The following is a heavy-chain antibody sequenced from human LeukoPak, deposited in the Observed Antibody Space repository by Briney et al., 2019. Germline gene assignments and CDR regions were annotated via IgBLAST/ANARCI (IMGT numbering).Heavy chain of an antibody. V-gene: IGHV3-23*01. Sequence: GGSLRLSCAASGFSFTSYAMTWLRQAPGKGLEWVSSISGSGDHIYYADSVKGRFTISRDYSKNTLFLQMSGLRADDTAVYFCAKTAAGSSWYWAIDYWGQGTLVTVSS. J-gene: IGHJ4*02. CDR3: AKTAAGSSWYWAIDY. CDR2: ISGSGDHI. CDR1: GFSFTSYA. D-gene: IGHD6-13*01.